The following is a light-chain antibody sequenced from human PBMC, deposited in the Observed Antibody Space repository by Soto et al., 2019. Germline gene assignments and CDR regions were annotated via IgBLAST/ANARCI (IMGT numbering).Light chain of an antibody. CDR3: QQYGSSPRT. CDR1: ESVSNSY. V-gene: IGKV3-20*01. J-gene: IGKJ1*01. CDR2: GAS. Sequence: EIVLTQSPGTLSLSPGERATLSCRASESVSNSYLAWYQQKPGQPPRLLIYGASSRATGIPDRFSGTGSGTDFTLTISRLAPEDFAVYYCQQYGSSPRTFGQGTKVDI.